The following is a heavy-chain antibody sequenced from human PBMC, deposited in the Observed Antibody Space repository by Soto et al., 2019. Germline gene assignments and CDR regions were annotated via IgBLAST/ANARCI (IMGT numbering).Heavy chain of an antibody. CDR3: ARVSYYGSGSYPYHYYGMDV. V-gene: IGHV3-7*01. Sequence: GGSLRLSCTVSGFTFSSFWMSWVRQAPAKGLEWVANIKQDGSDKYYVDSVKGRFTISRDNTKNSLYLQMNSLRAEDTAVYYCARVSYYGSGSYPYHYYGMDVWGQGTTVTVS. CDR2: IKQDGSDK. CDR1: GFTFSSFW. D-gene: IGHD3-10*01. J-gene: IGHJ6*02.